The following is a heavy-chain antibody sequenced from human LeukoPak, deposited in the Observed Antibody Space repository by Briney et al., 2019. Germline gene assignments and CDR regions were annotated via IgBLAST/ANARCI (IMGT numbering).Heavy chain of an antibody. J-gene: IGHJ4*02. CDR2: INPSGGST. CDR3: ARARRPGYYYGSGSFGGEFDY. Sequence: APVKVSCKASGYTFTSYYMHWVRQAPGQGLEWMGIINPSGGSTSYAQKFQGRVTMTRDTSTSTVYMELSSLRSEDTAVYYCARARRPGYYYGSGSFGGEFDYWGQGTLVTVSS. V-gene: IGHV1-46*01. CDR1: GYTFTSYY. D-gene: IGHD3-10*01.